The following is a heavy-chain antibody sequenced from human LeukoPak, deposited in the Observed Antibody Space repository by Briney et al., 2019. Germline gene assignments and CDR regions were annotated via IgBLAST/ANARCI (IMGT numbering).Heavy chain of an antibody. D-gene: IGHD5-18*01. J-gene: IGHJ4*02. CDR3: ARRTAMVTYFDY. V-gene: IGHV4-59*08. CDR2: IYYSGST. Sequence: KPSETLSLTCTVSGGSISSYYWSWIRQPPGKGLEWIGYIYYSGSTNYNPSLKSRVTISVDTSKNQFSLKLSSVTAADTAVYYCARRTAMVTYFDYWGQGTLVTVSS. CDR1: GGSISSYY.